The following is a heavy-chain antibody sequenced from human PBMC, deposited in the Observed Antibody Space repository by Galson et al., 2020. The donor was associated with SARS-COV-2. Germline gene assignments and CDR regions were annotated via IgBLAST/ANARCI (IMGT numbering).Heavy chain of an antibody. Sequence: SETLSLTCTVSGGSISSSSYYWGWIRQPPGKGLAWIGSIYYSWSTYYNPSLKSRVTISVDTSKNQFSLKLSSVTAADTAVYYCARDGTITFGGVIVINWFDPWGQGTLVTVSS. CDR1: GGSISSSSYY. D-gene: IGHD3-16*02. J-gene: IGHJ5*02. V-gene: IGHV4-39*07. CDR3: ARDGTITFGGVIVINWFDP. CDR2: IYYSWST.